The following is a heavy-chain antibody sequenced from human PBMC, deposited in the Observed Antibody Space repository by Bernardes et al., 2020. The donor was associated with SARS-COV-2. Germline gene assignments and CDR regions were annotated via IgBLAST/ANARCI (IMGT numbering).Heavy chain of an antibody. D-gene: IGHD2-2*01. CDR1: GITFSSNW. CDR2: ISGDGRVQ. Sequence: VESLFLSCAASGITFSSNWMHWVRQAPGKGLVWVSRISGDGRVQNYADPVKGRFIISRDNAKNTLYLQMNSLRDEDTAVYYCGSSSSTCCDQCGQETLVSFSS. CDR3: GSSSSTCCDQ. V-gene: IGHV3-74*01. J-gene: IGHJ4*02.